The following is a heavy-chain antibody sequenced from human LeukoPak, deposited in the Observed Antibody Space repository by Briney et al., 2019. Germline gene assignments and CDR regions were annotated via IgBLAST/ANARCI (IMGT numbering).Heavy chain of an antibody. J-gene: IGHJ3*02. CDR1: GGSMSSYY. CDR3: AKDPFVTDAFDI. D-gene: IGHD3-16*02. CDR2: TYYDGTT. Sequence: SETLSLTCTVSGGSMSSYYWSWIRQSPGKGLEWIGYTYYDGTTNYNPSLKSRVTISVDTSKNQFSLKLSSVTAADTAVYYCAKDPFVTDAFDIWGQGTMVTVSS. V-gene: IGHV4-59*01.